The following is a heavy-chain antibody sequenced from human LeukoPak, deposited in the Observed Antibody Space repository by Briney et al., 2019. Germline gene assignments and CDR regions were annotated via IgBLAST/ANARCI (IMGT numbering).Heavy chain of an antibody. J-gene: IGHJ5*02. CDR1: GFTFSTYW. D-gene: IGHD2-2*01. Sequence: PGGSLTLSCAASGFTFSTYWMHWVRQAPGKGLVWVSRVSADGSSTTYADSVKGRFTISRDNAKHTLYLQMNSLRAEDTAIYYCARGPISSNPGTWGQGTLVTVSS. CDR2: VSADGSST. CDR3: ARGPISSNPGT. V-gene: IGHV3-74*01.